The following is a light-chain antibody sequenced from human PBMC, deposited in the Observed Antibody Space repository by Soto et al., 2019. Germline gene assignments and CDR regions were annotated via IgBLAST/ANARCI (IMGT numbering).Light chain of an antibody. CDR1: QSVSNNY. J-gene: IGKJ3*01. V-gene: IGKV3-20*01. CDR3: QQYGTAPFT. Sequence: EIVLTQSPGTLSLSPGERATLSCRASQSVSNNYLAWYQQKPGQAPRLLISGASNRATGIPVRFSGSGSGKDFTLAISRLEPEDFGVYFCQQYGTAPFTVGPGTKVDLK. CDR2: GAS.